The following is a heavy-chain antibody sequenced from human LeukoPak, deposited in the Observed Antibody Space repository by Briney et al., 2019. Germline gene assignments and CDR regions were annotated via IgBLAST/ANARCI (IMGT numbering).Heavy chain of an antibody. D-gene: IGHD2-2*01. V-gene: IGHV3-30*19. CDR1: GFTFSSYG. J-gene: IGHJ4*02. CDR2: ISYDGSNK. CDR3: AREGGDIVVVPDHEEAFDY. Sequence: GRSLRLSCAASGFTFSSYGTHWVRQAPGKGLEWVAVISYDGSNKYYADSVKGRFTISRDNSKNTLYLQMNSLRAEDTAVYYCAREGGDIVVVPDHEEAFDYWGQGTLVTVSS.